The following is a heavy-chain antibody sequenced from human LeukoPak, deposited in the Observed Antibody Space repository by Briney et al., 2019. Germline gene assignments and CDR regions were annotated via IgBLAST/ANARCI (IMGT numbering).Heavy chain of an antibody. Sequence: GGSLRLSCVASGFTLSGYWMSWVRQLPGKGLEWVANIKQDAGEIRYVDSVKGRFTISRDNAKNSVYLQMNSLRAEDTGVYHCARLGSSWDFFDFWGQGTLATVS. D-gene: IGHD6-13*01. CDR2: IKQDAGEI. V-gene: IGHV3-7*01. CDR1: GFTLSGYW. J-gene: IGHJ4*02. CDR3: ARLGSSWDFFDF.